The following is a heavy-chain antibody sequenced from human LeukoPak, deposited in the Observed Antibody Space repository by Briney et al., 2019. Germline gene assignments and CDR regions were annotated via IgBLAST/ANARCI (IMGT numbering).Heavy chain of an antibody. J-gene: IGHJ4*02. Sequence: GGSLRLSCAASGFTFSNYAMHWVRQAPGKGLEWVAVISYDGSNKYYIDSVKGRATISRDNSKNTLYLQMNSLRAEDTAVFYCARETIVSSSLDYRGQGTLVTVSS. D-gene: IGHD3-16*02. V-gene: IGHV3-30-3*01. CDR1: GFTFSNYA. CDR3: ARETIVSSSLDY. CDR2: ISYDGSNK.